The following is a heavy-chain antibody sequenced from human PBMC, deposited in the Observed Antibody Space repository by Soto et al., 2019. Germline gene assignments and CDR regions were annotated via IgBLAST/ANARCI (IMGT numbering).Heavy chain of an antibody. Sequence: QVQLVESGGGVVQPGRSLRLSCAASGFTFSSYGMHWVRQAPGKGLEWVAVISYDGSNKYYADSVKGRFTISRDNSKHTLYLQMNSLRAEDTAVYYCAKDTLTEPRGWFDPWGQGTLVTVSS. CDR2: ISYDGSNK. CDR1: GFTFSSYG. CDR3: AKDTLTEPRGWFDP. J-gene: IGHJ5*02. V-gene: IGHV3-30*18. D-gene: IGHD2-8*02.